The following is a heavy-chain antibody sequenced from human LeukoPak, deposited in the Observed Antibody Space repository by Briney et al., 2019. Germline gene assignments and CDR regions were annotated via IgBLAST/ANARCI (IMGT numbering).Heavy chain of an antibody. D-gene: IGHD2-2*01. CDR2: ISSSGSTI. V-gene: IGHV3-48*04. J-gene: IGHJ5*02. CDR1: GFTFSSYA. Sequence: RPGGSLRLSCAASGFTFSSYAMSWVRQAPGKGLEWVSYISSSGSTIYYADSVKGRFTISRDNAKNSLYLQMNSLRAEDTAVYYCARDEAAVPAARLDNWFDPWGQGTLVTVSS. CDR3: ARDEAAVPAARLDNWFDP.